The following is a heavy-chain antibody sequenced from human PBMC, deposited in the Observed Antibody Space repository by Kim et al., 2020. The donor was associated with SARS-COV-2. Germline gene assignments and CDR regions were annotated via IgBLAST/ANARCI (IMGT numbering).Heavy chain of an antibody. CDR2: IYYTGST. V-gene: IGHV4-39*07. Sequence: SETLSLTCTVSGGSISSSSYYWGWIRQPPGKGLEWIGSIYYTGSTYYNPSLKSRVTISVDTSKNQFSLKLSSVTAADTAVYYCARVFGSGSYYKYYYGMDVGGQGTTVTVSS. CDR3: ARVFGSGSYYKYYYGMDV. J-gene: IGHJ6*02. D-gene: IGHD3-10*01. CDR1: GGSISSSSYY.